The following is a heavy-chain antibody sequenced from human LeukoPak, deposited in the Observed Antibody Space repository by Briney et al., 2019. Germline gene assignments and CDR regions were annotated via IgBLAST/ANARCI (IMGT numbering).Heavy chain of an antibody. V-gene: IGHV3-30*02. Sequence: GGSLRLSCAASGFTVSSNYMSWVRQAPGKGLEWVAFIRYDGSNKYYADSVKGRFTISRDNSKNTLYPQMNSLRAEDTAVYYCAKDIVVVPAATSLDYWGQGTLVTVSS. J-gene: IGHJ4*02. CDR2: IRYDGSNK. D-gene: IGHD2-2*01. CDR1: GFTVSSNY. CDR3: AKDIVVVPAATSLDY.